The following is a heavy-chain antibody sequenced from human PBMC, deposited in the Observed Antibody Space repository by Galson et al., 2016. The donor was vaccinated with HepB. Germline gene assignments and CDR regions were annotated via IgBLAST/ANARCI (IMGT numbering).Heavy chain of an antibody. CDR3: ARGSLGKSSTPFDP. J-gene: IGHJ5*02. Sequence: TLSLTCTVSGGSMQSGGYYWSWIRQHPGKGLEWIGYMFFTGNAYYNPSPKSRVNISLDMSKNQFTLNLISATAADTAVYYCARGSLGKSSTPFDPWGQGTLVTVSS. CDR1: GGSMQSGGYY. CDR2: MFFTGNA. V-gene: IGHV4-31*03. D-gene: IGHD3-16*01.